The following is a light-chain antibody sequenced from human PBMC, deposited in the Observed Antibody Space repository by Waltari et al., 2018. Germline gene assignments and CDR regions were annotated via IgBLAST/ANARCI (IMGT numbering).Light chain of an antibody. V-gene: IGLV1-44*01. CDR2: SNN. CDR3: AAWDDSLNGVV. CDR1: SSNIGTTT. J-gene: IGLJ2*01. Sequence: QSVLTQPPSASGTPRQRVTIPCSGSSSNIGTTTVNWYQQLPGTAPNLLIYSNNQRPSGVPGRFSGSKSGTSASLAISGLQSEDEADYYCAAWDDSLNGVVFGGGTKLTVL.